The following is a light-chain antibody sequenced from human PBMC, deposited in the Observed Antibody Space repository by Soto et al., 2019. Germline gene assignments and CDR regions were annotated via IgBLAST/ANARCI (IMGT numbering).Light chain of an antibody. CDR2: RNN. Sequence: QSVLTQPPSASGTPGQRVTISCSGSSSNIGSNYVYWYQQLPGTAPKLLIYRNNQRPSGVPDRFSGSKSGTSASLTVSGLQAEDEADYYCSSYAASNNLGVFGGGTKLTVL. J-gene: IGLJ2*01. CDR1: SSNIGSNY. CDR3: SSYAASNNLGV. V-gene: IGLV1-47*01.